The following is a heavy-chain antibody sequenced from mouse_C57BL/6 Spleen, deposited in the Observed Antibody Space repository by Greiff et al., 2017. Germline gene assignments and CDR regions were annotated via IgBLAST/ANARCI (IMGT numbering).Heavy chain of an antibody. J-gene: IGHJ3*01. CDR2: IDPATGGT. V-gene: IGHV1-15*01. Sequence: VQLQQSGAELVRPGASVTLSCKASGYTFTDYEMHWVKQTPVHGLEWIGAIDPATGGTAYNQKFKGKAILTADKSSSTAYMELRSLTSEDSAVYYCTRKEDAYQFAYWGQGTLVTVSA. CDR3: TRKEDAYQFAY. D-gene: IGHD2-10*01. CDR1: GYTFTDYE.